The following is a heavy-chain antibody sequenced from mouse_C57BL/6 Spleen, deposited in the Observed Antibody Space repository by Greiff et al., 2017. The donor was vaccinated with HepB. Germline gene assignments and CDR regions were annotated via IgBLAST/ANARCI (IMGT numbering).Heavy chain of an antibody. V-gene: IGHV5-17*01. CDR3: ARFDGYYYAMDY. Sequence: EVKLVESGGGLVKPGGSLKLSCAASGFTFSDYGMHWVRQAPEKGLEWVAYISSGSSTIYYADTVKGRFTISRDNAKNTLFLQMTSLRSEDTGMYYCARFDGYYYAMDYWGQGTSVTVSS. CDR2: ISSGSSTI. CDR1: GFTFSDYG. D-gene: IGHD2-3*01. J-gene: IGHJ4*01.